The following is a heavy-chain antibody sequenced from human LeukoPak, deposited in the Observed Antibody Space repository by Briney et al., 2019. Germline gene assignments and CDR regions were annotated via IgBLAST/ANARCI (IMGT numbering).Heavy chain of an antibody. J-gene: IGHJ4*02. CDR3: ASYSSSARTFDY. V-gene: IGHV4-38-2*01. CDR1: GYSISSGYY. D-gene: IGHD6-6*01. Sequence: SETLSLTCAVSGYSISSGYYWGWIRQPPGKGLEWIGSIYHSGSTYYNPSLKSRVTISVDTSKNQFSLKLSSVTAADTAVYYCASYSSSARTFDYWGKGTLVTVST. CDR2: IYHSGST.